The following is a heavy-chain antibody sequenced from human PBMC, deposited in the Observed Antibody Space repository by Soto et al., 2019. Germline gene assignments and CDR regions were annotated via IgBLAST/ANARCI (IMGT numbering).Heavy chain of an antibody. D-gene: IGHD2-2*01. V-gene: IGHV1-69*01. CDR1: SYA. Sequence: SYAISWVRQAPGQGLEWMGGIIPISETTNYAQKFQGRVTITADESKSTAYMELSSLRSEDTAVYYCARSQGSSTSLEIYYYYYYGMDVWGQGTTVTVSS. CDR2: IIPISETT. J-gene: IGHJ6*02. CDR3: ARSQGSSTSLEIYYYYYYGMDV.